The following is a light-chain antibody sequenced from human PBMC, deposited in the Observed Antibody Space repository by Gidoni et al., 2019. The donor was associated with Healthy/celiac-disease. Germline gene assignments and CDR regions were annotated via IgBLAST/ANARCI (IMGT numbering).Light chain of an antibody. V-gene: IGLV2-23*01. J-gene: IGLJ3*02. CDR2: EGS. CDR1: SSDVGSYNL. CDR3: CSYAGSSTWV. Sequence: QSALTQPASLSGSPGQSITISCTGTSSDVGSYNLFSWYQQHPGKAPKLMIYEGSKRPSGVSNRFSGSKSGNTASLTISGLQAEDEADYYCCSYAGSSTWVFGGETKLTVL.